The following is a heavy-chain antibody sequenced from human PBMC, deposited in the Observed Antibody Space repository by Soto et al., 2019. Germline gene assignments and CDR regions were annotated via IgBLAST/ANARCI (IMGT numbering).Heavy chain of an antibody. Sequence: TSXTLSLTCAVYGGSFSGYYWSWIRQPPGKGLEWIGEINHSGSTNYNPSLKSRVTISVDTSKNQFSLKLSSVTAADTAVYYCARRYGGNFDYWGQGTLVTVSS. CDR1: GGSFSGYY. D-gene: IGHD3-16*01. J-gene: IGHJ4*02. CDR3: ARRYGGNFDY. CDR2: INHSGST. V-gene: IGHV4-34*01.